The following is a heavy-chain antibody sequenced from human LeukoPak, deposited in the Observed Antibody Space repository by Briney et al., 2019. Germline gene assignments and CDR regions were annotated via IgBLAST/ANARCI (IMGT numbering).Heavy chain of an antibody. Sequence: VASVKVSCKASGYTFTSYYMHWVRQAPGQGLEWMGTINPSGGSTSYAQKFQGRVTMTRDMSTSTVYMELSSLRSEDTAVYYCARERSPSSIAARSIAYYFDYWGQGTLVTVSS. J-gene: IGHJ4*02. V-gene: IGHV1-46*01. CDR1: GYTFTSYY. D-gene: IGHD6-6*01. CDR2: INPSGGST. CDR3: ARERSPSSIAARSIAYYFDY.